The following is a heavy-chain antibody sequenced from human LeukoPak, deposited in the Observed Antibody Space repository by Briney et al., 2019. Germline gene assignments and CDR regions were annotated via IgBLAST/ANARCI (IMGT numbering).Heavy chain of an antibody. Sequence: GGSLRLSCAASGFTFSSYGMHWVRQAPGKGLEWVALIWYGGSNKYYADSVKGRFTISRDNSKNTLYLQMNSLRAEDTAVYYCAKGDVVSIFGVVMKDWGQGTLVTVSS. CDR2: IWYGGSNK. CDR1: GFTFSSYG. CDR3: AKGDVVSIFGVVMKD. V-gene: IGHV3-33*06. D-gene: IGHD3-3*01. J-gene: IGHJ4*02.